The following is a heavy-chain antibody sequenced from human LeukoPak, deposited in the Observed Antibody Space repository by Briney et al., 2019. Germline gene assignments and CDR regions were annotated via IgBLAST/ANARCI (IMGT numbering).Heavy chain of an antibody. D-gene: IGHD6-6*01. V-gene: IGHV4-34*01. CDR2: INHSGST. CDR3: ARGLRIAARTY. CDR1: GGSFSGYY. Sequence: SETLSLTCAVYGGSFSGYYWSWIRQPPGKGLEWIGEINHSGSTNYNPSFKSRVTISVDTSKNQFSLKLSSVTAADTAVYYCARGLRIAARTYWGQGTLVTVSS. J-gene: IGHJ4*02.